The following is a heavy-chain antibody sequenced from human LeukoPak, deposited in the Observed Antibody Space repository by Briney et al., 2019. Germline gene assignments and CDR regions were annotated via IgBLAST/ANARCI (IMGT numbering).Heavy chain of an antibody. CDR2: IKQDGSET. J-gene: IGHJ4*02. D-gene: IGHD1-26*01. V-gene: IGHV3-7*05. CDR3: ASALGAHYFDC. Sequence: PGGSLRLSCAASGLTFSSHWMIWLRQAPGKGLEWVANIKQDGSETYYVDSVRGRFTISRDNAKNSLYLQMNSLRAEDTAVYYCASALGAHYFDCWGQGTLVTVSS. CDR1: GLTFSSHW.